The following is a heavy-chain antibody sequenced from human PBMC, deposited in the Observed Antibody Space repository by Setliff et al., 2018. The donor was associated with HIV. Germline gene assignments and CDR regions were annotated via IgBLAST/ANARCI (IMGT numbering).Heavy chain of an antibody. CDR3: ARDWAYSSSENYFDY. Sequence: ASVKVSCKASCYTFTSYGISWVRQAPGQGLEWMGWISAYNGNTNYAQKLQGRVTMTTDTSTSTAYMELRSLRSDDTAVYYCARDWAYSSSENYFDYWGQGTLVTVSS. D-gene: IGHD6-6*01. J-gene: IGHJ4*02. V-gene: IGHV1-18*01. CDR2: ISAYNGNT. CDR1: CYTFTSYG.